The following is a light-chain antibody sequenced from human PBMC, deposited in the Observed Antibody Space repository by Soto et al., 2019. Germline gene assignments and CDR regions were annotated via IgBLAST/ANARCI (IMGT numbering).Light chain of an antibody. CDR2: DAS. J-gene: IGKJ4*01. CDR1: QSVSSF. CDR3: QQRSKWPLT. V-gene: IGKV3-11*01. Sequence: EIVLTQSPATLSLSPGERATLSCRASQSVSSFLAWYQQKPGQAPRLLVYDASTRATGIPARFSGSGSGTDFTLTISSLEPEDFAVYYCQQRSKWPLTFGGGSKVESK.